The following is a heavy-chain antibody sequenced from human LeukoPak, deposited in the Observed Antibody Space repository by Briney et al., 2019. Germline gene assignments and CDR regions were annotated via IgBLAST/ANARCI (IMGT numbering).Heavy chain of an antibody. V-gene: IGHV4-31*03. D-gene: IGHD3-22*01. Sequence: SQTLSLTCTVSGGSISSGGYYWSWIRQHPGKGLEWIGYIYYSGSTYYNPSLKSRVTISVDTSKNQFSLKLSSVPAADTAVYYCASAASDGPPYYEGGNRKFDPWGQGTLVTVSS. CDR3: ASAASDGPPYYEGGNRKFDP. CDR2: IYYSGST. J-gene: IGHJ5*02. CDR1: GGSISSGGYY.